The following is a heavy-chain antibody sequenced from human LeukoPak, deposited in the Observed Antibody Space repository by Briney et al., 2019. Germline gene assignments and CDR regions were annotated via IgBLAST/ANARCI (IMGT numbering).Heavy chain of an antibody. J-gene: IGHJ5*02. V-gene: IGHV4-59*05. CDR3: GGVVRVSNWFDP. Sequence: PWGSLRLSCAASGFTVSSNYMSWVRQAPGKGLEWIGSAPYSGYTYYNPSLKSRVTISVDTSKNQFSLKLSSVTAADTAVYYCGGVVRVSNWFDPWGQGTLVTVSS. CDR1: GFTVSSNY. D-gene: IGHD3-10*01. CDR2: APYSGYT.